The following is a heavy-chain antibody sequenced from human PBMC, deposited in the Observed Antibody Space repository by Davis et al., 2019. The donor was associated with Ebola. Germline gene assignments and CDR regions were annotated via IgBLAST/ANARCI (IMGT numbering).Heavy chain of an antibody. CDR2: INHSGST. CDR3: ARWRYYDFWSGYYTVGYYGMDV. D-gene: IGHD3-3*01. CDR1: GGSFSGYY. J-gene: IGHJ6*02. V-gene: IGHV4-34*01. Sequence: SETLSLTCAVYGGSFSGYYWSWIRQPPGKGLEWIGEINHSGSTNYNPSLKSRVTISVDTSKNQFSLKLSSVTAADTAVYYCARWRYYDFWSGYYTVGYYGMDVWDQGTTVTVSS.